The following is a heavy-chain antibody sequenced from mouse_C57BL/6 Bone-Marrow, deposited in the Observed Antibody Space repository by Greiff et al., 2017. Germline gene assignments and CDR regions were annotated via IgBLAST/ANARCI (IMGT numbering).Heavy chain of an antibody. J-gene: IGHJ1*03. V-gene: IGHV14-4*01. D-gene: IGHD1-1*01. CDR1: GFNIKDDY. CDR3: TTPDGSSPYWYFDV. Sequence: EVQVVESGAELVRPGASVKLSCTASGFNIKDDYMHWVKQRPEQGLEWIGWIDPENGDTEYASKFQGKATITADTSSNTAYLQLSSLTSEDTAVYYCTTPDGSSPYWYFDVWGTGTTVTVSS. CDR2: IDPENGDT.